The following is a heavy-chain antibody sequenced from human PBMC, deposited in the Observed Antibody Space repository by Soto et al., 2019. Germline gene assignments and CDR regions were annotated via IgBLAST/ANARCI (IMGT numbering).Heavy chain of an antibody. CDR1: GFTFSNYA. CDR3: AKGIYGDYVLDWFDP. J-gene: IGHJ5*02. D-gene: IGHD4-17*01. Sequence: GGSLRLSCAASGFTFSNYAMNWVRQAPGKGLEWVSGISGSGGGTYYADTVKGRFTISRDNSKNTLYLQMNSLRAEDTAVYYCAKGIYGDYVLDWFDPWGQGTLVTVSS. V-gene: IGHV3-23*01. CDR2: ISGSGGGT.